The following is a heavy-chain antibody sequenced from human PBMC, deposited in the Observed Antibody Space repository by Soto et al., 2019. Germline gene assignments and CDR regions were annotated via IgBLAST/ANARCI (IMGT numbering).Heavy chain of an antibody. D-gene: IGHD1-26*01. J-gene: IGHJ5*01. CDR1: GFTFDDHA. Sequence: EVQLVESGGGLVQPGKSLRLSCAASGFTFDDHAMHWVRQGPGKGLEWVAHISWNSETLGYADSVKGRFIISRDNAKNSVYLEMNGLIPEATAVYFCTRGSAAVRSYFFDSWGQGTLVTVS. V-gene: IGHV3-9*01. CDR2: ISWNSETL. CDR3: TRGSAAVRSYFFDS.